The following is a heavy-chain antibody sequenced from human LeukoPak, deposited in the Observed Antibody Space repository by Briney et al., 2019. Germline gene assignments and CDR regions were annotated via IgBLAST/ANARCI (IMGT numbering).Heavy chain of an antibody. CDR2: IHVSGGKT. CDR3: AKDPNGDYVGAFDG. V-gene: IGHV3-23*01. CDR1: AFTFNTYA. Sequence: GGSLRLSCAASAFTFNTYAMTWVRQAPRKGLEWVSGIHVSGGKTYYAESVKGRFTISRDNSKNTVYLQMNSLRVDDTAVYYCAKDPNGDYVGAFDGWGQGTMVTVSS. D-gene: IGHD4-17*01. J-gene: IGHJ3*01.